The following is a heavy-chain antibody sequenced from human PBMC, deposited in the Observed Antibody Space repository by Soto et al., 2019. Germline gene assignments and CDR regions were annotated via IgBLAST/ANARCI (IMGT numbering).Heavy chain of an antibody. CDR3: AAWAGQVRGYGGPFDY. Sequence: QVQLVQSGADVKKPGASVKVSCKASGYTFTSDGISWVRQAPGQGLEWMGWISTYNGNTKFPQKLQGRVTMTSDTSTSTVYMELRSLTSDDTAVYYCAAWAGQVRGYGGPFDYWGQGTLLTVSS. CDR1: GYTFTSDG. D-gene: IGHD5-12*01. J-gene: IGHJ4*02. V-gene: IGHV1-18*04. CDR2: ISTYNGNT.